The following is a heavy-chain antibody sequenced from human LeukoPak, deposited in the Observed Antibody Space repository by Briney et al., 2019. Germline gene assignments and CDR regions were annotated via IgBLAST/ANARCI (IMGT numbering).Heavy chain of an antibody. J-gene: IGHJ5*02. CDR2: IYYSGST. CDR3: AREGIVVVPAPQSLGSDP. D-gene: IGHD2-2*01. Sequence: PSETLSLTCTVSGGSISSYYWSWIRQPPGKGLEWIGYIYYSGSTNYNPSLKSRVTISVDTSKNQFSLKLSSVTAADTAVYYCAREGIVVVPAPQSLGSDPWGQGTLVTVSS. V-gene: IGHV4-59*01. CDR1: GGSISSYY.